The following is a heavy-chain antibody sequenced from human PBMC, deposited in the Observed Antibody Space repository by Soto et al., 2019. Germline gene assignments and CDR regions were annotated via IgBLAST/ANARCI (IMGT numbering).Heavy chain of an antibody. CDR2: ISSSSSYI. Sequence: PGGSLRLSCAASGFTFSSYSMNWVRQAPGKGLEWVSSISSSSSYIYYADSVKGRFTISRDNAKNSLYLQMNSLRAEDTAVYYCARDLGYSSSWGAAYFDYWGQGTLVTVSS. CDR3: ARDLGYSSSWGAAYFDY. CDR1: GFTFSSYS. V-gene: IGHV3-21*01. J-gene: IGHJ4*02. D-gene: IGHD6-13*01.